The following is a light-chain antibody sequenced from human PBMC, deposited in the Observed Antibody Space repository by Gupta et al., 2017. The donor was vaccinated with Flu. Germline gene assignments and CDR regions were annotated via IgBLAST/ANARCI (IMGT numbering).Light chain of an antibody. CDR3: QQLQSYPIT. Sequence: DIQLTQSPSFLSASVGDRVTITCRASQGISSYSAWYQQKPGKAPELLIYGASNLQSGVPSRFSGSGSGTEFTLTISSLQPEDSATYYCQQLQSYPITFGHGTRLEIK. CDR1: QGISSY. J-gene: IGKJ5*01. V-gene: IGKV1-9*01. CDR2: GAS.